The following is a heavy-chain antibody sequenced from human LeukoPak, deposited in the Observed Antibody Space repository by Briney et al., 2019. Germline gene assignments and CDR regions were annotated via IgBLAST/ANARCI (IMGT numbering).Heavy chain of an antibody. CDR2: IIPIFGTA. J-gene: IGHJ1*01. CDR1: GGTFSSFA. Sequence: SVKVSCKASGGTFSSFAISWVRQAPGQGLEWMGGIIPIFGTANYAQNFQGRVIITADESTATAYMELSSLKSEDTAVYYCARGPMVRGLITYAEYLQHWGQGTLVTVSS. V-gene: IGHV1-69*13. D-gene: IGHD3-10*01. CDR3: ARGPMVRGLITYAEYLQH.